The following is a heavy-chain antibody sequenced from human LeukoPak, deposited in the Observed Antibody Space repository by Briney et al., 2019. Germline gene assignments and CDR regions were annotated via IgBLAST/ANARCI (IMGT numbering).Heavy chain of an antibody. CDR1: GGSISSYY. J-gene: IGHJ4*02. CDR3: ARSPVLYYFDY. V-gene: IGHV4-59*01. Sequence: AETLCLTCTVSGGSISSYYWSWIRQPPGKGLEWIGYIHYSENTNYNPSLKSRVTISVDTSQNQFSLKLSPVTAADTAVYYCARSPVLYYFDYWGQGTLVTVSS. CDR2: IHYSENT.